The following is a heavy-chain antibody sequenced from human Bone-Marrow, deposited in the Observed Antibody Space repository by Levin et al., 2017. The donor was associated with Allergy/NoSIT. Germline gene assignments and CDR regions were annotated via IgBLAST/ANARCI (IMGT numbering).Heavy chain of an antibody. CDR1: GYSFTEYG. CDR2: INTNTGKP. CDR3: AGELRFLESLYSDY. Sequence: ASVKVSCKASGYSFTEYGMNWVRQAPGQGLEWMGWINTNTGKPTYAQGFTGRFVFSLDTSVSTAYLQISSLKAEDTAFYYCAGELRFLESLYSDYWGQGTLVTVSS. J-gene: IGHJ4*02. D-gene: IGHD3-3*01. V-gene: IGHV7-4-1*02.